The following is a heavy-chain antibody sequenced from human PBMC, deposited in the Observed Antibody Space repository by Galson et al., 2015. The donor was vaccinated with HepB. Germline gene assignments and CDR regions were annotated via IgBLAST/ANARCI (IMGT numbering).Heavy chain of an antibody. CDR1: GFSFSNVW. CDR3: TTDTTWDTGN. D-gene: IGHD3-10*01. J-gene: IGHJ4*02. Sequence: SLRLSCAASGFSFSNVWMSWVRQAPGKGLEWVGRIKSKTDGETTDYAAPVKGRFTISRDDSKNTLYLQMNSLKTEDTAIYYCTTDTTWDTGNWGQGTQVTVSS. V-gene: IGHV3-15*01. CDR2: IKSKTDGETT.